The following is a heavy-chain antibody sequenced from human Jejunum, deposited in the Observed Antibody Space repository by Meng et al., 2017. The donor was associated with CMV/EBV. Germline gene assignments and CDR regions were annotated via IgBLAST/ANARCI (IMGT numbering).Heavy chain of an antibody. V-gene: IGHV3-13*01. D-gene: IGHD3-10*01. CDR1: GFTFSTYA. J-gene: IGHJ4*02. Sequence: AASGFTFSTYAMHWVRQVTGKGLEWVSPIDTGGDTYYPGSVKGRFTISRENAKNSLYLQMNSLRAGDTAVYYCARDSMKGGGFDYWGQGTLGTVSS. CDR3: ARDSMKGGGFDY. CDR2: IDTGGDT.